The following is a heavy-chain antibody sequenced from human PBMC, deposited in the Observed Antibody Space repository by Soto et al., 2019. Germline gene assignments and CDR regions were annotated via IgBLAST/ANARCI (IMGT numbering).Heavy chain of an antibody. D-gene: IGHD3-10*01. CDR3: VKQGYYGSGTYYISDY. J-gene: IGHJ4*02. Sequence: PSETLSLTCVVSGGSISTRDSYWGWVRQAPGKGLEFIGSSYYIRSTYYNPSLESRVTVSVDTSENHFSLKLTSVTAADTAVYYCVKQGYYGSGTYYISDYWGPGILVTRLL. V-gene: IGHV4-39*01. CDR1: GGSISTRDSY. CDR2: SYYIRST.